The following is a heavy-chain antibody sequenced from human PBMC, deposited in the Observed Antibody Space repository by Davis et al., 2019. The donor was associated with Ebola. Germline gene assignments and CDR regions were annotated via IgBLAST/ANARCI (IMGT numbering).Heavy chain of an antibody. CDR3: AREAAALYYYGMDV. J-gene: IGHJ6*02. Sequence: GSLRLSCAASGFTVSSNYMSWVRQAPGKGLEWVSVIYSGGSTYYADSVKGRFTISRDNSKNTLYLQMNSLRAEDTAVYYCAREAAALYYYGMDVWGQGTTVTVSS. CDR1: GFTVSSNY. CDR2: IYSGGST. V-gene: IGHV3-53*01. D-gene: IGHD6-13*01.